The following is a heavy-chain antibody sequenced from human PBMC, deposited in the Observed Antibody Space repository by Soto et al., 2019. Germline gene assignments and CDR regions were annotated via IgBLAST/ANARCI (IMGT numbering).Heavy chain of an antibody. CDR2: ISSSSSTI. V-gene: IGHV3-48*02. CDR1: GFTFSIYS. D-gene: IGHD3-3*01. CDR3: ARDTYYDFWSGYLCAFDI. J-gene: IGHJ3*02. Sequence: PGGSLRLSCAASGFTFSIYSMNWVRHAPGKGLEWVSYISSSSSTIYYADSVKGRFTISRDNAKNSLYLQMNSLRDEDTAVYYCARDTYYDFWSGYLCAFDIRGQGTMVTVSS.